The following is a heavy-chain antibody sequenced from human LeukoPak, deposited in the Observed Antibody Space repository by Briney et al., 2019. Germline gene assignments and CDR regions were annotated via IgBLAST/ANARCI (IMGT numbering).Heavy chain of an antibody. V-gene: IGHV3-48*01. Sequence: GGSLRLSCAASGFTFSTYSMNWVRQAPGKGLEWVSHISGGSSIIYYADSVKGRSTISRDNAKNSLYLQMNSLRAEDTAVYYCARWAQQRHFDYWGQGILVTVSS. CDR1: GFTFSTYS. CDR2: ISGGSSII. J-gene: IGHJ4*02. D-gene: IGHD6-13*01. CDR3: ARWAQQRHFDY.